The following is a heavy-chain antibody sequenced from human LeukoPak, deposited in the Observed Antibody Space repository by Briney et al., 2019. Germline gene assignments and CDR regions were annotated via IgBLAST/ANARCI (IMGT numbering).Heavy chain of an antibody. CDR3: TRDQMNY. Sequence: GGSLRLSCTASEFTVSRNYMLWVRQAPGKGLEWVSLIFSNGGTHYADSVKGRFTISRDTSKNTVSLQMNSLRVEDTAMYYCTRDQMNYWGQGTLVTVSS. CDR1: EFTVSRNY. D-gene: IGHD5-24*01. J-gene: IGHJ4*02. V-gene: IGHV3-53*01. CDR2: IFSNGGT.